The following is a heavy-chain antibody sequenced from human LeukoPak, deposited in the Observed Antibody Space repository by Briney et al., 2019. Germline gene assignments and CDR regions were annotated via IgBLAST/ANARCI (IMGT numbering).Heavy chain of an antibody. Sequence: PSETLSLTCTVSGVSVSSGSYYWSWIRQPPGKGLEWIGFIYYSRSTNYNPSLKSRVTISIDTSNNQFSLKLSSVTAADTAVYYCAVYRGSGSYFDYWGQGALVTVSS. CDR1: GVSVSSGSYY. CDR3: AVYRGSGSYFDY. V-gene: IGHV4-61*01. J-gene: IGHJ4*02. D-gene: IGHD3-10*01. CDR2: IYYSRST.